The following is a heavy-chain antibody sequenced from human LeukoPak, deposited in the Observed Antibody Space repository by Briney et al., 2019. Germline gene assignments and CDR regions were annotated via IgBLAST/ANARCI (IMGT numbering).Heavy chain of an antibody. CDR3: AREIRGYSGYDPDYYYYYMDV. CDR1: GGTFSSYA. V-gene: IGHV1-69*01. D-gene: IGHD5-12*01. CDR2: IIPIFGTA. J-gene: IGHJ6*03. Sequence: GSSVKVSCKASGGTFSSYAISWVRQAPGQGLEWMGGIIPIFGTANYAQKFQGRVTITADESTSTAYMELSSLRSEDKAVYYCAREIRGYSGYDPDYYYYYMDVWGKGTTVTVSS.